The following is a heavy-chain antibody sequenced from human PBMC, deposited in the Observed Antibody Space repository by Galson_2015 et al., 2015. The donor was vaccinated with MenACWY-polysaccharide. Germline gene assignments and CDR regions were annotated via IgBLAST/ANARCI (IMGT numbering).Heavy chain of an antibody. CDR1: GCNFDDYA. D-gene: IGHD2-21*02. CDR2: ISWNRGRK. Sequence: SMRLSCATSGCNFDDYAVHCGRQVPGTGLEWVSGISWNRGRKEYAESVAGRFVISRDNAKKSVYLQMNSLRIEVTALYYCVKARGGYVVTAYFDYWGQGTLVTVSS. V-gene: IGHV3-9*01. J-gene: IGHJ4*02. CDR3: VKARGGYVVTAYFDY.